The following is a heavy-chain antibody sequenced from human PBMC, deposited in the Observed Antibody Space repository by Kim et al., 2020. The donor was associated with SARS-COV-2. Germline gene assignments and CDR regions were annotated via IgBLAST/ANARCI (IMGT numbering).Heavy chain of an antibody. Sequence: GGSLRLSCAASGFTFDDSAMHWVRQAPGKGLEWVSLISGDGYSTYYADSVKGRFTISRDNSENSLYLQMNSLRTEDTALYYCAKDIHRGDYSFRYSGMDVWGQGTTVTVSS. CDR3: AKDIHRGDYSFRYSGMDV. D-gene: IGHD2-15*01. V-gene: IGHV3-43*02. J-gene: IGHJ6*02. CDR1: GFTFDDSA. CDR2: ISGDGYST.